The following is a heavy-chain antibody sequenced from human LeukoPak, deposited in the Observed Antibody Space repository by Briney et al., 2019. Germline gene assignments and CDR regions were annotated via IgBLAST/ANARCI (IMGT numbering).Heavy chain of an antibody. D-gene: IGHD1-26*01. CDR3: AKEGSYSGSIS. V-gene: IGHV3-23*01. CDR2: ISGSGHRT. J-gene: IGHJ4*02. Sequence: GGSLRLSCAASGFTFSSYGVSWVRQAPGKGLEWVSGISGSGHRTYYADSVKGRFTISRDNSKNTLYLQMNSLRAEDTAVYYCAKEGSYSGSISWGQGTLVTVSS. CDR1: GFTFSSYG.